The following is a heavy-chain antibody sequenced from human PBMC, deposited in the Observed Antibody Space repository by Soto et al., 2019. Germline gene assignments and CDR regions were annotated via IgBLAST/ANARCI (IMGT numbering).Heavy chain of an antibody. CDR1: GGSFSGYY. Sequence: PSETLSLTCAVHGGSFSGYYWDWIRQPPGKGLEWIGEVNHGGSSNYNPSLKSRAIISVDTSKNQFSLKLTSVTAADTAVYYCARDKIPGLFDYWGQGTLVTVSS. CDR2: VNHGGSS. D-gene: IGHD2-21*01. V-gene: IGHV4-34*01. CDR3: ARDKIPGLFDY. J-gene: IGHJ4*02.